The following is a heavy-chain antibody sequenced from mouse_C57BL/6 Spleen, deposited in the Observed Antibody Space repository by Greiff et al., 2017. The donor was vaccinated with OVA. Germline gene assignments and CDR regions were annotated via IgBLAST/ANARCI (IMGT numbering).Heavy chain of an antibody. CDR2: IHPNSGST. J-gene: IGHJ2*01. V-gene: IGHV1-64*01. Sequence: QVQLQQSGAELVKPGASVKLSCKASGYTFTSYWMHWVKQRPGQGLEWIGMIHPNSGSTNYNEKFKSKATLTVDKSSSTAYMQLSSLTSEDSAVYYCARRDYYDYDRGYFDYWGQGTTLTVSS. CDR3: ARRDYYDYDRGYFDY. D-gene: IGHD2-4*01. CDR1: GYTFTSYW.